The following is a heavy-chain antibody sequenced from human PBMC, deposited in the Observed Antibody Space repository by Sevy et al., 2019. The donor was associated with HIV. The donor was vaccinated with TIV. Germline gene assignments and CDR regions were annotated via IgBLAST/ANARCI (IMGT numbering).Heavy chain of an antibody. Sequence: GGSLRLSCTASGFTFSNYGMHWVRQAPGKGLEWVAVIWNDGSDKYYADSVKGRFTISRDNSKNTLYLQMNSLRVEDTAVYFCARGGDFNDRSAKRDCDYWGQGTLVTVSS. J-gene: IGHJ4*02. V-gene: IGHV3-33*01. CDR3: ARGGDFNDRSAKRDCDY. CDR2: IWNDGSDK. CDR1: GFTFSNYG. D-gene: IGHD3-22*01.